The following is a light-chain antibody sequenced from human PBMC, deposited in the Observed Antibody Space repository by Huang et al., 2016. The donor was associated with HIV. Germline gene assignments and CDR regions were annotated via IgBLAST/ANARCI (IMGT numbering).Light chain of an antibody. J-gene: IGKJ4*01. CDR1: QTFLYNSKSDSF. CDR2: GAS. V-gene: IGKV4-1*01. CDR3: QQYSTIPT. Sequence: DIVVTQSPDSLAVSLGARATINCKSSQTFLYNSKSDSFIAWYQQRHGQSPRLLIHGASARQSGVPERFSGSVSETNFTLTINGLQPEDVAIYFCQQYSTIPTFGGGTKVDI.